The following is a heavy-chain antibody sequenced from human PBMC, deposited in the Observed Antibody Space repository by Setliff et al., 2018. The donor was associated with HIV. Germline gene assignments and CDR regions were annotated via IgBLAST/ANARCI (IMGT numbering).Heavy chain of an antibody. CDR3: ARDIRIGNGLFDY. J-gene: IGHJ4*02. D-gene: IGHD1-26*01. CDR1: GDTFSNYA. V-gene: IGHV1-69*05. Sequence: ASVKVSCKASGDTFSNYAITWVRQAPGQGLEWMGGINPLFGTTNYAHNFQGRLTITTDQIMSTAYMELTSLRSEDTAVYYCARDIRIGNGLFDYWGQGTLVTVSS. CDR2: INPLFGTT.